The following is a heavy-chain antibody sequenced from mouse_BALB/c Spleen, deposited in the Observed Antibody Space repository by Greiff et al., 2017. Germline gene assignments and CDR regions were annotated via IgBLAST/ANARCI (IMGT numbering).Heavy chain of an antibody. J-gene: IGHJ4*01. CDR3: ARDRVVLYYAMDY. D-gene: IGHD3-1*01. CDR1: GFSLTSYG. V-gene: IGHV2-9*02. CDR2: IWAGGST. Sequence: QVQLKESGPGLVAPSQSLSITCTVSGFSLTSYGVHWVRQPPGKGLEWLGVIWAGGSTNYNSALMSRLSISKDNSKSQVFLKMNSLQTDDTAMYYCARDRVVLYYAMDYWGQGTSVTVSS.